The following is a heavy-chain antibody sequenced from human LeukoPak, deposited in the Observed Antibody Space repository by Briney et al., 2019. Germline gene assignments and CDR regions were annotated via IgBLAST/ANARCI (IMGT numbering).Heavy chain of an antibody. D-gene: IGHD3-9*01. Sequence: GASVKVSCKASGYTFTSYGISWVRQAPGQGLEWMRWISAYNGNTNYAQKLQGRVTMTTDTSTSTAYMELRSLRSDDTAVYYCARRLVLRYFDWQYYYYGMDVWGQGTTVTVSS. CDR2: ISAYNGNT. J-gene: IGHJ6*02. V-gene: IGHV1-18*01. CDR3: ARRLVLRYFDWQYYYYGMDV. CDR1: GYTFTSYG.